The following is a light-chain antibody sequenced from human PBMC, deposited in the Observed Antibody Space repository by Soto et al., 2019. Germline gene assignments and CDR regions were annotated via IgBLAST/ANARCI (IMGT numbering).Light chain of an antibody. CDR3: NSYTSSSTYV. V-gene: IGLV2-14*03. J-gene: IGLJ1*01. Sequence: QSVLTQPASVSGSPGQSITISCTGTSIDVGGFNYVSWYQQHPGKAPKLMIYDVTNRPSGVSYRFPGSKSGNTASLTISGLQAEDEADYYCNSYTSSSTYVFGTGTKVTVL. CDR1: SIDVGGFNY. CDR2: DVT.